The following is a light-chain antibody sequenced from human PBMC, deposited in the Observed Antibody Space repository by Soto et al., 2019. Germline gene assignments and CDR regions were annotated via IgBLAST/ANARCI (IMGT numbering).Light chain of an antibody. V-gene: IGKV3-20*01. CDR3: QHYASSPQFT. CDR1: QTITNNY. CDR2: EAS. Sequence: EIVWTQSPDTMSLSTVDRANLSCRASQTITNNYLAWYQHQAGQAPRLLIYEASIRAPGIADRFSGSGSGTDFTLTIRRLEPEEFAVYYCQHYASSPQFTAGPGTKVYIQ. J-gene: IGKJ3*01.